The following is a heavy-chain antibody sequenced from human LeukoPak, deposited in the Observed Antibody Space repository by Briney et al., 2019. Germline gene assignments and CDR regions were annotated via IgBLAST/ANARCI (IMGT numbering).Heavy chain of an antibody. Sequence: GGSLRLSCAASGFTFSSYSMNWVRQAPGKGLEWVSSISSSSSYIYYADSVKGRFTISRDNSKNTLYLQMNSLRAEDTAVYYCAKPKTPYSGSYIFDYWGQGTLVTVSS. CDR1: GFTFSSYS. D-gene: IGHD1-26*01. V-gene: IGHV3-21*01. CDR3: AKPKTPYSGSYIFDY. J-gene: IGHJ4*02. CDR2: ISSSSSYI.